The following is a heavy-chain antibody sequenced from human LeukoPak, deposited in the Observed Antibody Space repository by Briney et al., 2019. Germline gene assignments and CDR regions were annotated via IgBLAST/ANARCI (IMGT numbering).Heavy chain of an antibody. J-gene: IGHJ4*02. D-gene: IGHD6-13*01. CDR2: IFHSGST. CDR3: ARVAGYSSSWYLAGPFDY. V-gene: IGHV4-4*02. Sequence: MASGTLSLTCAVSGGSISSSNWWSWVRQPPGKGLEWIGEIFHSGSTNYNPSLKSRVTISVDKSKNQFSLKLSSVTAADTAVYYCARVAGYSSSWYLAGPFDYWGQGTLVTVSS. CDR1: GGSISSSNW.